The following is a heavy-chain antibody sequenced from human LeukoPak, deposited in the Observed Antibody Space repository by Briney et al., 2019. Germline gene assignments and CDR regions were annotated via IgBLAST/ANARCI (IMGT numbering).Heavy chain of an antibody. J-gene: IGHJ3*02. D-gene: IGHD2-2*02. CDR2: IYYSGST. CDR1: GGSISSYY. V-gene: IGHV4-59*01. Sequence: SETLSLTCTVSGGSISSYYWSWIRQPPGKGLEWIGYIYYSGSTNYNPSLKSRVTISVDTSKSQFSLKLSSVTAADTAVYYCARDGLYCSSTSCNTLDAFDIWGQGTMVTVSS. CDR3: ARDGLYCSSTSCNTLDAFDI.